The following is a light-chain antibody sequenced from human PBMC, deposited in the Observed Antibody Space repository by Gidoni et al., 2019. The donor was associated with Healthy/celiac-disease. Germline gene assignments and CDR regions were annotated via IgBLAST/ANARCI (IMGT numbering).Light chain of an antibody. CDR1: QGISSY. Sequence: AIRMIQSPSSFSASTGDRVTITCRASQGISSYLACYQQKPGKAPKILIYAASTLTSRVPARFSGIGSGTDFTLTISCLQSEDFATYYCQQYYSYPTFGPGTKVDIK. CDR3: QQYYSYPT. CDR2: AAS. V-gene: IGKV1-8*01. J-gene: IGKJ3*01.